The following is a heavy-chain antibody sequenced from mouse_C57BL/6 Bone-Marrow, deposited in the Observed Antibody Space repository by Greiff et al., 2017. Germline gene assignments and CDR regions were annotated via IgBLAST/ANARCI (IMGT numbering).Heavy chain of an antibody. CDR3: AREGGLHYYAMDY. CDR1: GYTFTSYW. J-gene: IGHJ4*01. V-gene: IGHV1-50*01. CDR2: IDPSDSYT. Sequence: VKLVESGAELVKPGASVKLSCKASGYTFTSYWMQWVKQRPGQGLEWIGEIDPSDSYTNYNQKFKGKATLTADTSSSTAYMQLSSLTSEDSAVYYCAREGGLHYYAMDYWGQGTSVTVSS. D-gene: IGHD1-1*02.